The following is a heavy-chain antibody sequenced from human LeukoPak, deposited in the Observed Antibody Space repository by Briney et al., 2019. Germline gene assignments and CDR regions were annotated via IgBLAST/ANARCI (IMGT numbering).Heavy chain of an antibody. Sequence: ASVKVSCKASGYTYSRYGISWLRQAPGQGLEWMGWINGYNGYTNYAQKFQGRVTMTTDTSTSTAYMELRSLRSDDTAVFYCARDSGIAAAPFQHWGQGTLVTVSS. CDR1: GYTYSRYG. J-gene: IGHJ1*01. D-gene: IGHD6-13*01. CDR2: INGYNGYT. CDR3: ARDSGIAAAPFQH. V-gene: IGHV1-18*04.